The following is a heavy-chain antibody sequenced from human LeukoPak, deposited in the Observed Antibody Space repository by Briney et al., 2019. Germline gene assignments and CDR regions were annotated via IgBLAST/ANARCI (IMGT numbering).Heavy chain of an antibody. Sequence: ASVKVSCKASGGTFSSYAISWVRQAPGQGLEWMGGIIPIFGTANYAQKFQGRVTITADESTSTAYMELSSLRSEDTAVYYCARARPSSSTFDYWGQGTLVTVSS. V-gene: IGHV1-69*13. CDR1: GGTFSSYA. D-gene: IGHD6-13*01. J-gene: IGHJ4*02. CDR3: ARARPSSSTFDY. CDR2: IIPIFGTA.